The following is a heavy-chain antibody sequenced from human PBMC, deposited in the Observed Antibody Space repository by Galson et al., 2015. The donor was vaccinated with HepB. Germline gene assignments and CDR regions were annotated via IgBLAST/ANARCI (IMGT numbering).Heavy chain of an antibody. D-gene: IGHD4-17*01. CDR1: GFTFSSHS. V-gene: IGHV3-30*02. CDR3: ATLELDYGDYPFDY. Sequence: SLRLSCAASGFTFSSHSMHWVRQAPGKGLEWVALIRYDGSDEYYADSVKGRLTISRDNSRNTLYLQMNSLRAEDTAVYYCATLELDYGDYPFDYWGQGTLVTVSS. J-gene: IGHJ4*02. CDR2: IRYDGSDE.